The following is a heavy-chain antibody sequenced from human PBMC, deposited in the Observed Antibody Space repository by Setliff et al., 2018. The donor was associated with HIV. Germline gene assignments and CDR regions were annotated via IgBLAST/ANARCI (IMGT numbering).Heavy chain of an antibody. Sequence: ASVKVSCKASGYTFTTYYVHWVRQAPGQGLEWMGILNPSGDSTAYAQQFQGRVTMTRDTSTSTVYMELSSLRSEDTAVYYCARDPAPSSSASYFQHWGQGTQVTVS. D-gene: IGHD6-6*01. CDR2: LNPSGDST. J-gene: IGHJ1*01. CDR3: ARDPAPSSSASYFQH. CDR1: GYTFTTYY. V-gene: IGHV1-46*01.